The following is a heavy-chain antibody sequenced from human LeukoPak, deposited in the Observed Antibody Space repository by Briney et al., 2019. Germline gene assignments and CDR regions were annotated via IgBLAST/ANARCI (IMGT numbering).Heavy chain of an antibody. V-gene: IGHV1-18*01. D-gene: IGHD3-22*01. Sequence: GASVKFSCKASGSPFTSYGISWVRQAPGQALEWMGWMSAYNGNTNYAQKLQGRVTMTTDTSTSTAYMELRSLRSDDSAVYYCASPNYDSSGSLNYWGQGTLVTVSS. CDR1: GSPFTSYG. CDR3: ASPNYDSSGSLNY. J-gene: IGHJ4*02. CDR2: MSAYNGNT.